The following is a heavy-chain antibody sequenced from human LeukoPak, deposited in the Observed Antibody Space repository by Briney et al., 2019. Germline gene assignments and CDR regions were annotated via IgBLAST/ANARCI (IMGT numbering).Heavy chain of an antibody. CDR3: ARGVTYYDFWSGYRNWFDP. V-gene: IGHV1-2*02. J-gene: IGHJ5*02. CDR1: GYTFTGYY. CDR2: INPNSGGT. Sequence: ASVKVSCKASGYTFTGYYMHWVRQAPGQGLEWIGWINPNSGGTNYAQKFQGRVTMTRDTSISTAYMELSRLRSDDTAVYYCARGVTYYDFWSGYRNWFDPWGQGTLVTVSS. D-gene: IGHD3-3*01.